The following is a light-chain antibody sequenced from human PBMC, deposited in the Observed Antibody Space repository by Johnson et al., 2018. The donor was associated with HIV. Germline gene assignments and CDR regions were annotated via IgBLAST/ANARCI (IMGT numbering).Light chain of an antibody. CDR1: SSNIENYF. J-gene: IGLJ1*01. V-gene: IGLV1-51*02. CDR2: ADY. Sequence: QPVLTQPPSVSAAPGQRVNISCSGHSSNIENYFVSWYQQLPGAAPRLLIYADYTRPSGIPDRFSGSKSGTSATLGITGLQTGDEPDSYFGTWDNSLNGDGVGTGTKGTVL. CDR3: GTWDNSLNGDG.